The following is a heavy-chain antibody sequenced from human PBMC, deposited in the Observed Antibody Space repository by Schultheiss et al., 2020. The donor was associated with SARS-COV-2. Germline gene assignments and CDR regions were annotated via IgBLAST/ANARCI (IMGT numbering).Heavy chain of an antibody. J-gene: IGHJ6*02. Sequence: SETLSLTCAVYGGSFSGYYWSWIRQPPGKGLEWIGYIYYSGSTNYNPSLKSRVTISVDTSKNQFSLKLSSVTAADTAVYYCARGDVDTGGMDVWGQGTTVTVSS. V-gene: IGHV4-59*12. CDR2: IYYSGST. CDR3: ARGDVDTGGMDV. CDR1: GGSFSGYY. D-gene: IGHD5-18*01.